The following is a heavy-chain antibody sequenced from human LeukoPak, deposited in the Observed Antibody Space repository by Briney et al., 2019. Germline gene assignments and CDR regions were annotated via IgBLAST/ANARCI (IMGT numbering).Heavy chain of an antibody. CDR1: GGSITTTNW. CDR3: TRESGAFSPFGF. Sequence: PSGTLSLTCAVSGGSITTTNWWSWVRQPPGKGLEWIGEVHLSGATNYDPSLESRVSMSIDKSKNHLSLEVTSVTAADTAIYYCTRESGAFSPFGFWGQGTLLTVSS. J-gene: IGHJ4*02. V-gene: IGHV4-4*02. D-gene: IGHD1-26*01. CDR2: VHLSGAT.